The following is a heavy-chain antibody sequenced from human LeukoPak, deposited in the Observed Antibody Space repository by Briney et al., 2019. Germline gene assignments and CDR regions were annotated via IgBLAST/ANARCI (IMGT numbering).Heavy chain of an antibody. D-gene: IGHD2-15*01. J-gene: IGHJ3*02. CDR1: GYTFTSYY. V-gene: IGHV1-46*01. CDR3: ARDRDPDLGYCSGGSCAPDAFDI. Sequence: ASVKVSCKASGYTFTSYYMHWVRQAPGQGLEWMGIINPSGGSTSYAQKFQGRVTMTRDMSTSTVYMELSSLRSEDTAVYYCARDRDPDLGYCSGGSCAPDAFDIWGQGTMVTVPS. CDR2: INPSGGST.